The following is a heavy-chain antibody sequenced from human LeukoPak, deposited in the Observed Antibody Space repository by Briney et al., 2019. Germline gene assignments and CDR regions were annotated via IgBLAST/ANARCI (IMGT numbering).Heavy chain of an antibody. J-gene: IGHJ4*02. Sequence: TGGSLRLSCAASGFTFSSYEMNWVRQAPGKGLEWVSCFSSGVSTIYYADSMKGRFTISRDNAKNSLYLQMNSLRAEDTAFYYCARSIGTYFDYWGQGTLVTVSS. CDR1: GFTFSSYE. CDR2: FSSGVSTI. D-gene: IGHD1-14*01. CDR3: ARSIGTYFDY. V-gene: IGHV3-48*03.